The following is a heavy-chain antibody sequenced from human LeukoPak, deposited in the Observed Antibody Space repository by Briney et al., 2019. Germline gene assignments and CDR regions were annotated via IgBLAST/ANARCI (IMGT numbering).Heavy chain of an antibody. CDR1: GGTFSSYA. CDR2: IIPIFGTA. V-gene: IGHV1-69*13. CDR3: ARGGSNWGSRRYFDY. D-gene: IGHD7-27*01. J-gene: IGHJ4*02. Sequence: ASVKVSYKASGGTFSSYAISWVRQAPGQGLEWMGGIIPIFGTANYAQKFQGRVTITADESTSTAYMELSSLRSEDTAVYYCARGGSNWGSRRYFDYWGQGTLVTVSS.